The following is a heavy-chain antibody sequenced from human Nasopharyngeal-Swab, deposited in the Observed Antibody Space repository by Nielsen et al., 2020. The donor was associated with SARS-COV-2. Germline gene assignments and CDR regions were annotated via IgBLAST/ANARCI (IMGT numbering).Heavy chain of an antibody. CDR2: ISGSTGTI. D-gene: IGHD6-13*01. J-gene: IGHJ4*02. CDR3: ARNLASRSSSWCFDY. V-gene: IGHV3-48*02. Sequence: GESLKISCAASGFTFSSYGMNWVRQAPGRGLQWVSYISGSTGTIYYADPVKGRFTIFRDNAKNSLYLQMNSLGEEDTAVYYCARNLASRSSSWCFDYWGQGTLVTVSS. CDR1: GFTFSSYG.